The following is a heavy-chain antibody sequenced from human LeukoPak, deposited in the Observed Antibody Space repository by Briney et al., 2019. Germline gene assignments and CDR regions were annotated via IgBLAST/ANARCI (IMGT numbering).Heavy chain of an antibody. Sequence: GGSLRLSCAASGFTFSSYSMNWVRQAPGKGLEWVSSISSSSYIYYADSVQGRFTISRDNAKNSLYLQMNSLRAEDTAVYYCARDDPDCSSTSCYTGWFDPWGQGTLVTVSS. V-gene: IGHV3-21*01. CDR1: GFTFSSYS. CDR3: ARDDPDCSSTSCYTGWFDP. J-gene: IGHJ5*02. D-gene: IGHD2-2*02. CDR2: ISSSSYI.